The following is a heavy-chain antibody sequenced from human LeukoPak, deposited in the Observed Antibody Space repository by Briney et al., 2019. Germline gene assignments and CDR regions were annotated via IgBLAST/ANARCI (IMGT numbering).Heavy chain of an antibody. Sequence: GGSLRLSCAASGFTFSDYYMSWIRQAPGKGLEWVSYISSSGSTIYYADSVKGRFTISRDNAKNSLYLQMNSPRAEDTAVYYCARAIYYYDSSGYYFDYWGQGTLVTVSS. CDR1: GFTFSDYY. D-gene: IGHD3-22*01. CDR3: ARAIYYYDSSGYYFDY. V-gene: IGHV3-11*01. CDR2: ISSSGSTI. J-gene: IGHJ4*02.